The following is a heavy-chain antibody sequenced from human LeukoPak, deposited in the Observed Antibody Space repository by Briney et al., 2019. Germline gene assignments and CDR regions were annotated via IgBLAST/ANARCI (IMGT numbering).Heavy chain of an antibody. V-gene: IGHV4-30-4*01. CDR3: ARGLSYRGWFDP. Sequence: SQTLSLTCTVSGGSISSGDYYWSWIRQPPGKGLEWIGYIYHSGITYYNPSLKSRVIISLDRPKNQFSLELSSVTAADTAVYYCARGLSYRGWFDPWGQGTLVTVSS. J-gene: IGHJ5*02. CDR1: GGSISSGDYY. CDR2: IYHSGIT. D-gene: IGHD3-10*01.